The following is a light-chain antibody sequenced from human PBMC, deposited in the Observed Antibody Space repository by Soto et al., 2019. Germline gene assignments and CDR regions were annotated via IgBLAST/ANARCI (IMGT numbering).Light chain of an antibody. Sequence: DIAITHSRPPLPVSPGERATVSCRASQSVSRNLAWYQQKPGQSPRLLIYGASTRATGIPARFSGSGSGTEFTLTISSLQSEDFGLYYCHQYNNFWTFAQGTKVDIK. CDR1: QSVSRN. V-gene: IGKV3-15*01. CDR2: GAS. CDR3: HQYNNFWT. J-gene: IGKJ1*01.